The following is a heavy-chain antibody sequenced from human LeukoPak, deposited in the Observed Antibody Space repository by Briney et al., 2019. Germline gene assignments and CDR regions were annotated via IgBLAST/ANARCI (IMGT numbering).Heavy chain of an antibody. V-gene: IGHV4-34*01. CDR2: INHSGST. CDR3: ARGDSSSWYTYHMDV. CDR1: GGSFSGYY. Sequence: SETLSLTCAVYGGSFSGYYWSWIRQPPGKGLEWIGEINHSGSTNYNPSLKSRVTISVDTSKNQFSLKLSSVTAADTAVYYCARGDSSSWYTYHMDVWGKGTTVTVSS. D-gene: IGHD6-13*01. J-gene: IGHJ6*03.